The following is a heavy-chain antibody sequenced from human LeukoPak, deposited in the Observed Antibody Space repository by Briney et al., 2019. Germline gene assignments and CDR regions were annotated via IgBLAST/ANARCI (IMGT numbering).Heavy chain of an antibody. CDR1: GYTFTGYY. CDR3: ARDQNLYYYDSSGYYFPDDY. J-gene: IGHJ4*02. Sequence: ASVKVSCKASGYTFTGYYMHWVRQAPGQGLEWMGRINPNSGGTNYAQKFQGRVTMTRDTPISTAYMELSRLRSDDTAVYYCARDQNLYYYDSSGYYFPDDYWGQGTLVTVSS. D-gene: IGHD3-22*01. V-gene: IGHV1-2*06. CDR2: INPNSGGT.